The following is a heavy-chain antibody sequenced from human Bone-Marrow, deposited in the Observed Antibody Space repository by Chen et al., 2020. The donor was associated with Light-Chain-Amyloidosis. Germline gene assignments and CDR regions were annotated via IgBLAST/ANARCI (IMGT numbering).Heavy chain of an antibody. CDR1: GFTFSSYT. Sequence: EVQLVESGGGLVKPGGSLRLSCVASGFTFSSYTMNWVRQTPGRGLEWISAISGNGATTFYADSVKGRFTISKDNSKNTLNLQMNSLRAEDSAVYYCAKDALLSVSYRETTWGQGTLVTVST. CDR3: AKDALLSVSYRETT. CDR2: ISGNGATT. V-gene: IGHV3-23*04. D-gene: IGHD3-16*01. J-gene: IGHJ5*02.